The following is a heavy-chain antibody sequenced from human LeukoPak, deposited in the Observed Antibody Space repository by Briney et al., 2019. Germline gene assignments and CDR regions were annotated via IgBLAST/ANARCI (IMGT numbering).Heavy chain of an antibody. CDR1: GYTFTSYH. J-gene: IGHJ6*03. Sequence: ASVKVSCKASGYTFTSYHMHWVRQAPGQGLEWMGIINPSGDSTTYAQKFQGRVTMTRDTSTSTVYMELSSLRSEDTAVYYCARDGYYDFWSGFWGYYYMDVWGKGTTVTVSS. CDR2: INPSGDST. CDR3: ARDGYYDFWSGFWGYYYMDV. D-gene: IGHD3-3*01. V-gene: IGHV1-46*01.